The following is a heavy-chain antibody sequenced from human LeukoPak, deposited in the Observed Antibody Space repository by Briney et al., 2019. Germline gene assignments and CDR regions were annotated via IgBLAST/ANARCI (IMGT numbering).Heavy chain of an antibody. Sequence: SQTLSLTCAISGDSVSTTSAAWNWIRQSPSRGLEWLGRTYYRSNWFNDYAVSVKSRITINPDTSKNQFSLQLNSVTPEDTAVYDCTRVRGRYIDLWGRGTLVTVSS. CDR1: GDSVSTTSAA. J-gene: IGHJ2*01. CDR2: TYYRSNWFN. D-gene: IGHD3-10*01. CDR3: TRVRGRYIDL. V-gene: IGHV6-1*01.